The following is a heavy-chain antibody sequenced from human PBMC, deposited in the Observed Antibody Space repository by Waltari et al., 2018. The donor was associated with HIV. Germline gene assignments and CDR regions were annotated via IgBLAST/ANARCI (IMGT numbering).Heavy chain of an antibody. Sequence: QVQLVESGGGVVQPGRSLRLSCAASGFTFSSYAMHWVRQAPGKGLEWVAVISYDGSNKYYADSVKGRFTISRDNSKNTLYLQMNSLRAEDTAVYYCARVKTPLSSGRGGFDYWGQGTLVTVSS. CDR1: GFTFSSYA. J-gene: IGHJ4*02. CDR3: ARVKTPLSSGRGGFDY. V-gene: IGHV3-30-3*01. D-gene: IGHD6-19*01. CDR2: ISYDGSNK.